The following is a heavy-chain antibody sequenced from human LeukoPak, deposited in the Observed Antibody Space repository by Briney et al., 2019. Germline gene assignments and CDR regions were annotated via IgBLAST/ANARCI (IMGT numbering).Heavy chain of an antibody. D-gene: IGHD2-21*02. CDR1: GGSISSYY. CDR2: IYTSGST. Sequence: SETLSLTCTVSGGSISSYYWSWIRQPAGKGLEWIGRIYTSGSTNYNPSLKSRVTISVDKSKNQFSLKLSSVTAADTAVYYCARDGGYSSDAFDIWDQGTMVTVSS. CDR3: ARDGGYSSDAFDI. J-gene: IGHJ3*02. V-gene: IGHV4-4*07.